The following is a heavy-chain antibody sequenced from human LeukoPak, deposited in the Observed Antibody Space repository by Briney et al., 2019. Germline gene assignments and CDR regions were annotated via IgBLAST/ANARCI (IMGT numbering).Heavy chain of an antibody. CDR2: IYSGGST. CDR3: ARHGAHYDFWSGRAFDI. V-gene: IGHV3-66*04. Sequence: GGSLRLSCAASGFTVSSNYMSWVRQAPGKGLEWVSVIYSGGSTYYADSVKGRFTISRDNSKNTQYLQMNSLRAEDTAVYYCARHGAHYDFWSGRAFDIWGQGTMVTVSS. D-gene: IGHD3-3*01. CDR1: GFTVSSNY. J-gene: IGHJ3*02.